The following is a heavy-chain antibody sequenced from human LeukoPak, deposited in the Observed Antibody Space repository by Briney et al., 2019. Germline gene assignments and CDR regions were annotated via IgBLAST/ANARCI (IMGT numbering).Heavy chain of an antibody. CDR1: GYPINSGYY. CDR2: IYHSGST. D-gene: IGHD1-26*01. CDR3: ARDLKWELLIGAFDI. V-gene: IGHV4-38-2*02. J-gene: IGHJ3*02. Sequence: PSETLSLTCTVSGYPINSGYYWGWVRQPPGKGLELIGTIYHSGSTYYNPSLKSRVTISGDTSKNQFSLKLSSVTAADTAVYYCARDLKWELLIGAFDIWGQGTMVTVSS.